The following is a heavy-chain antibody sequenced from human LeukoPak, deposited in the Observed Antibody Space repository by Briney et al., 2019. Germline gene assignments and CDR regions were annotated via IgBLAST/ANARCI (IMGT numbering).Heavy chain of an antibody. CDR3: AKANGYSYGSVDY. J-gene: IGHJ4*02. D-gene: IGHD5-18*01. V-gene: IGHV3-23*01. Sequence: GGSLRLSCAASGFTFSSYVMSWVRQAPGKGLEWVSSISNSGGSTYYADSVKGRFTISRDNSKNTLYLQMNSLRAEDTAVYYCAKANGYSYGSVDYWGQGTLVTVSS. CDR1: GFTFSSYV. CDR2: ISNSGGST.